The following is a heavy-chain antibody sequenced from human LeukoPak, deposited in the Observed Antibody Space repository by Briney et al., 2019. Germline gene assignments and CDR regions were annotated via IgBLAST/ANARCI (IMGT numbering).Heavy chain of an antibody. CDR2: INHSGST. Sequence: SETLSLTCAVYGGSFSGYYWSWIRQPPGKGLEWIGEINHSGSTNYNPPLKSRVTISVDTSKNQFSLKLSSVTAADTAVYYCARDHPNNWFDPWGQGTLVTVSS. J-gene: IGHJ5*02. D-gene: IGHD1-14*01. V-gene: IGHV4-34*01. CDR1: GGSFSGYY. CDR3: ARDHPNNWFDP.